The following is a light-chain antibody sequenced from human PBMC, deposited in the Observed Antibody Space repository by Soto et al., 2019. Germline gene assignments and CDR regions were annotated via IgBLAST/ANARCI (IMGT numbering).Light chain of an antibody. V-gene: IGKV3-15*01. CDR2: GTS. Sequence: IGLTQHPANLSVSPGDRATLSCMASQSVSSDLAWYQLKPGQAPRLLIYGTSSRATGVPDRFSGSGSGTEFSFTISRLDPEDFAIYYCHQYGAPPRTFGQGTKV. CDR1: QSVSSD. J-gene: IGKJ1*01. CDR3: HQYGAPPRT.